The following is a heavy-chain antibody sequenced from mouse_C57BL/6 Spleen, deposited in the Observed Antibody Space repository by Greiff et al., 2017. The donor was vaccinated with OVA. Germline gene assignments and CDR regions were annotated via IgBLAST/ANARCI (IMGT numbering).Heavy chain of an antibody. CDR2: IDPENGDT. D-gene: IGHD4-1*01. CDR1: GFNIKDYY. CDR3: TPGNLFAY. J-gene: IGHJ3*01. Sequence: VQLQQSGAELVRPGASVKLSCTASGFNIKDYYMHWVKQRPEQGLEWIGWIDPENGDTEYASKFQGKATITADTSSNTAYLQLSSLTSEDTAVYYYTPGNLFAYWGQGTLVTVSA. V-gene: IGHV14-4*01.